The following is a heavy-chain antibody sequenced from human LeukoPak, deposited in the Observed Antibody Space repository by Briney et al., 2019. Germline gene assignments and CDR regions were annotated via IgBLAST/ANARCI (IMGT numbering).Heavy chain of an antibody. CDR3: ARITVRTIFGEIMHGFDV. Sequence: SETLSLTCTVSGDSINNNNYYWGWIRQPPGEGLEWIGNIYYNGRTYYSPSLKSRGTISVDTSNNQFSLKLNSVTAADTAVYYCARITVRTIFGEIMHGFDVWGQGTPVTVSS. J-gene: IGHJ3*01. CDR2: IYYNGRT. CDR1: GDSINNNNYY. V-gene: IGHV4-39*01. D-gene: IGHD3-3*01.